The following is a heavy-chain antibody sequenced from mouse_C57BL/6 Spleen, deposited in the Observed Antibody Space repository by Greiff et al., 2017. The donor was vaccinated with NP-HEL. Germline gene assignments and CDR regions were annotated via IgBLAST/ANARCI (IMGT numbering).Heavy chain of an antibody. D-gene: IGHD1-1*01. J-gene: IGHJ4*01. CDR2: ILPGSGST. CDR1: GYTFTGYW. Sequence: VQLQQSGAELMKPGASVKLSCKATGYTFTGYWIEWVKQRPGHGLEWIGEILPGSGSTNYNEKFKGKATFTADTSSNTAYMQLSSLTTKDSAIYYCASRGPLSTTPEAYAMDYWGQGTSVTVSS. CDR3: ASRGPLSTTPEAYAMDY. V-gene: IGHV1-9*01.